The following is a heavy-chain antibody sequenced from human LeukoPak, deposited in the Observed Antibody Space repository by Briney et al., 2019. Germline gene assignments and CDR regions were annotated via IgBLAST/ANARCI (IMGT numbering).Heavy chain of an antibody. CDR3: ARGADQYYYGFDY. Sequence: GEAPKISCWGSGYSFTSYWIGWGRQMPGKGLELRGNTYPGDTDNRYSATFKGQVTISADKSTITVYLQWSSPKASDTDMYYCARGADQYYYGFDYWGQGTLVTVSS. D-gene: IGHD3-10*01. J-gene: IGHJ4*02. V-gene: IGHV5-51*01. CDR2: TYPGDTDN. CDR1: GYSFTSYW.